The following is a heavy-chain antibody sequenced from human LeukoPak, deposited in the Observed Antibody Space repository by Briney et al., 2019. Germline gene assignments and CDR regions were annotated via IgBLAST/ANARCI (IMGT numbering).Heavy chain of an antibody. Sequence: GGSLRLSSAASGFTFSSYGMHWVRQAPGKGLEWVAVIWYDGSNKYYADSVKGRFTISRDNSKNTLYLQMNSLRAEDTAVYYCARDLYDSSGYYSPGYWGQGTLVTVSS. CDR2: IWYDGSNK. J-gene: IGHJ4*02. V-gene: IGHV3-33*01. CDR1: GFTFSSYG. CDR3: ARDLYDSSGYYSPGY. D-gene: IGHD3-22*01.